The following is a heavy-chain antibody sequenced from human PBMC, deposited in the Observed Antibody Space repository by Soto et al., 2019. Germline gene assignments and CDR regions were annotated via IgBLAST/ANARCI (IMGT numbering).Heavy chain of an antibody. CDR3: AREEYSYGYFDY. Sequence: GGSLRLSCAASGFTVSSNYMSWVRQAPGKGLEWVSVIYSGGSTYYADSVKGRFTISRDNSKNTLYLQMNSLRAEDTAVYYCAREEYSYGYFDYWGQGTLVTVSS. CDR2: IYSGGST. J-gene: IGHJ4*02. D-gene: IGHD5-18*01. V-gene: IGHV3-53*01. CDR1: GFTVSSNY.